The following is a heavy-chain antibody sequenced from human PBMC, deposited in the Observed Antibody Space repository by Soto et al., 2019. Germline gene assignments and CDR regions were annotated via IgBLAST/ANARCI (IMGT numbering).Heavy chain of an antibody. Sequence: AGGSQRLSCAAAGFTCVDYAMHWVRQAPGKGLEWVSGISWNSGSIGYADSVKGRFTISRDNAKNSLYLQMNSLRAEDTALYYCAKVGTITIFGVPQRNYYYYYMDVWGKGTTVTVSS. CDR2: ISWNSGSI. V-gene: IGHV3-9*01. CDR1: GFTCVDYA. J-gene: IGHJ6*03. D-gene: IGHD3-3*01. CDR3: AKVGTITIFGVPQRNYYYYYMDV.